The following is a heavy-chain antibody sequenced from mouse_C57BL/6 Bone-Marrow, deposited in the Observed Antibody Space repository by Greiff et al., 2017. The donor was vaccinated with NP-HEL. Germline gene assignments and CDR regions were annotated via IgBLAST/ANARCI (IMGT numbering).Heavy chain of an antibody. V-gene: IGHV5-6*01. J-gene: IGHJ4*01. CDR1: GFTFSSYG. CDR3: ARPSDSYAMDY. Sequence: EVKVVESGGDLVKPGGSLELSCAASGFTFSSYGMSWVRQTPDKRLEWVATISSGGSYTYYPDSVKGRFTISRDNAKNTLYLQMSSLKSEDTAMYYCARPSDSYAMDYWGQGTSVTVSS. CDR2: ISSGGSYT.